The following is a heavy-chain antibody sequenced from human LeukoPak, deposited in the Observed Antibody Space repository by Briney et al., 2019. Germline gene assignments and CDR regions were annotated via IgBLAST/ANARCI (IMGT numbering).Heavy chain of an antibody. CDR3: ARGASRGSLYWFFDL. V-gene: IGHV4-59*01. CDR1: AGSIGKFY. CDR2: VDYTVTT. D-gene: IGHD2-2*01. J-gene: IGHJ2*01. Sequence: PSATLSLTCTVSAGSIGKFYWHSIRQPPGKRREWIVYVDYTVTTNYNPSLQSRATISVDTSMNRLSLNLRSISAADTAVYFCARGASRGSLYWFFDLGGRGTLLPVSS.